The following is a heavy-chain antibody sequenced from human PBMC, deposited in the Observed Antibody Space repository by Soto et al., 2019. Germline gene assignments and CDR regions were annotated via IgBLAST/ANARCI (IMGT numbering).Heavy chain of an antibody. Sequence: ASVKVSCKASGYTFTGYYMHWVRQAPGQGLEWMGWINPNSGGTNYAQKFQGRVTMTRDTSISTAYMELSRLRSDDTAVYYCARDFRIIDFWSGSYGMDVWGQGTTVTVSS. J-gene: IGHJ6*02. D-gene: IGHD3-3*01. CDR2: INPNSGGT. CDR1: GYTFTGYY. V-gene: IGHV1-2*02. CDR3: ARDFRIIDFWSGSYGMDV.